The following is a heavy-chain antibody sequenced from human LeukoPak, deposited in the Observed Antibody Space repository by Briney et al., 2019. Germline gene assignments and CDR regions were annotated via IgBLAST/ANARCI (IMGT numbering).Heavy chain of an antibody. CDR3: GRDVSYGPDYYGMDV. CDR1: GGSLTRGGYY. CDR2: IYYTGST. D-gene: IGHD5-18*01. Sequence: SETLSLTCTVSGGSLTRGGYYWSWVRQHPGKGLEWVGYIYYTGSTYYNPSLESRLTISMDTSQNRFSLEMSAVTAADTAAYYCGRDVSYGPDYYGMDVWGQGTTVTVSS. J-gene: IGHJ6*02. V-gene: IGHV4-31*03.